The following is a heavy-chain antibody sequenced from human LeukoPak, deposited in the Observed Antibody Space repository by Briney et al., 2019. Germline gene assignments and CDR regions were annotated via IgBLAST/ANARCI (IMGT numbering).Heavy chain of an antibody. CDR2: ISSSSSYI. CDR1: GFTFSSYS. Sequence: GGSLRLSCAASGFTFSSYSMNWVRQAPGKGLEWVSSISSSSSYIYYADSVKGRFTNSRDNAKNSLYLQMNSLRAEDTAVYYCARDVGSGSYSYWGQGTLVTVSS. CDR3: ARDVGSGSYSY. V-gene: IGHV3-21*01. J-gene: IGHJ4*02. D-gene: IGHD3-10*01.